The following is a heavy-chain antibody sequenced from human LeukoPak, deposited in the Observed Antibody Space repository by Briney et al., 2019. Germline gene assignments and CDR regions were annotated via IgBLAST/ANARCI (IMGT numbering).Heavy chain of an antibody. CDR1: GGTFSSYA. D-gene: IGHD4/OR15-4a*01. CDR3: ASGDYGDPPLNY. CDR2: INPSGGRT. Sequence: GASVKVSCKASGGTFSSYAISWVRQAPGQGLEWMGIINPSGGRTSYAQKFQGRVTMTRDMSTSTVYMELSSLRSEDTAVYYCASGDYGDPPLNYWGQGTLVTVSS. J-gene: IGHJ4*02. V-gene: IGHV1-46*01.